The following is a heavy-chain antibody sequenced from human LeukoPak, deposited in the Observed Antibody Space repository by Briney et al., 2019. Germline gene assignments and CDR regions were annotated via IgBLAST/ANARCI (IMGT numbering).Heavy chain of an antibody. CDR1: GFTFSSYA. V-gene: IGHV3-33*06. J-gene: IGHJ3*02. Sequence: GGSLRLSCAASGFTFSSYAMSRVRQAPGKGLEWVAVIWYDGSNKYYADSVKGRFTISRDNSKNTLYPQMNSLRAEDTAVYYCAKGRGAFDIWGQGTMVTVSS. CDR2: IWYDGSNK. CDR3: AKGRGAFDI. D-gene: IGHD3-10*01.